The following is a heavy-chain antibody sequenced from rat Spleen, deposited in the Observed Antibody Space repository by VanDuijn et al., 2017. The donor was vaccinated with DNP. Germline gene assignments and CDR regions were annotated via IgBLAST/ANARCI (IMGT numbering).Heavy chain of an antibody. V-gene: IGHV5-7*01. Sequence: EVQLVQSGGDLVQPGGSLKLSCAASGFTFSDYYMAWVRQTPKKGLEWVAIISHSDGITYYPDSVKGRFTISRDNSQSSLYLQMNSLKSEDTAMYFCARIGGANWGYYFDYWGQGVMVTVSS. CDR3: ARIGGANWGYYFDY. J-gene: IGHJ2*01. CDR1: GFTFSDYY. D-gene: IGHD5-1*01. CDR2: ISHSDGIT.